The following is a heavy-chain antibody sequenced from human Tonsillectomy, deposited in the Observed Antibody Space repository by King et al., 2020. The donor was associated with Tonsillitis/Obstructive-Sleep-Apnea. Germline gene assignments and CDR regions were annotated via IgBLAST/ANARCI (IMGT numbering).Heavy chain of an antibody. Sequence: QLQELGPGLVKPSETLSLTCTVSGGSISSYYWSWIRQPAGKGLEWIGRIYTSGSTNYNPSLKSRITMSVDTSKNQFSLKLSSVTAADTAVYYCARESYYYDSSGYPFDCWGQGTLVTVSS. V-gene: IGHV4-4*07. CDR1: GGSISSYY. J-gene: IGHJ4*02. CDR3: ARESYYYDSSGYPFDC. D-gene: IGHD3-22*01. CDR2: IYTSGST.